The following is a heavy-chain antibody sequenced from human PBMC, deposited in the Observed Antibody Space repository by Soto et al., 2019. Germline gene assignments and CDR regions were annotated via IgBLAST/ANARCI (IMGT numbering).Heavy chain of an antibody. CDR1: GGSISSSSYY. J-gene: IGHJ4*02. CDR2: IYYSGST. V-gene: IGHV4-39*01. CDR3: ARFTIFGVVSPPDY. Sequence: SETLSLTCTVSGGSISSSSYYWGWIRQPPGKGLEWIGSIYYSGSTYYNPSLKSRVTISVDTSKNQFSLKLSSVTAADTAVYYCARFTIFGVVSPPDYWGQGTLVTVSS. D-gene: IGHD3-3*01.